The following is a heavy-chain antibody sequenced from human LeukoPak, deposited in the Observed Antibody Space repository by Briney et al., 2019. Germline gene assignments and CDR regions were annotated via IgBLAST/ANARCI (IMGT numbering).Heavy chain of an antibody. CDR2: IYHSGST. J-gene: IGHJ6*02. Sequence: SETLSLTCAVSGGSISSGGYSWSWIRQPPGKGLEWIGYIYHSGSTYYNPSLKSRVTISVDRSKDQFSLKLSSVTAADTAVYYCARGGSGSTRDYYGMDVWGQGTTVTASS. CDR1: GGSISSGGYS. CDR3: ARGGSGSTRDYYGMDV. D-gene: IGHD3-10*01. V-gene: IGHV4-30-2*01.